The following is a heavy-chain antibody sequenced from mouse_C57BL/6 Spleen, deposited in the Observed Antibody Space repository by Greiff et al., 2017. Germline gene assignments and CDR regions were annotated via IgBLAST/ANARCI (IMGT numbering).Heavy chain of an antibody. CDR1: EYEFPSHD. Sequence: EVKLQESGGGLVQPGASLKLSCESNEYEFPSHDMSWVRKTPEKRLELVAAINRDGGSTYYPDTMERRFIISRDNTKKTLYLQLSSLRSEDTALYYCARHDLGYAMDYWGQGTSVTVSS. D-gene: IGHD4-1*01. J-gene: IGHJ4*01. V-gene: IGHV5-2*01. CDR3: ARHDLGYAMDY. CDR2: INRDGGST.